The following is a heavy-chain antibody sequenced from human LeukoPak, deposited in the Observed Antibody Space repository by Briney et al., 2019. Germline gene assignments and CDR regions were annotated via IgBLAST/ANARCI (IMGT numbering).Heavy chain of an antibody. J-gene: IGHJ4*02. D-gene: IGHD2-15*01. CDR1: GYTFTGYY. Sequence: ASVKVSCKASGYTFTGYYMHWVRQAPGQGLEWMGWINPNSGGTNYAQKFQGRVTMTRDTSISTAYMELSRLRSDDTAVYYCARDLWMPRKICSGGSCYSPCYWGQGTLVTVSS. V-gene: IGHV1-2*02. CDR3: ARDLWMPRKICSGGSCYSPCY. CDR2: INPNSGGT.